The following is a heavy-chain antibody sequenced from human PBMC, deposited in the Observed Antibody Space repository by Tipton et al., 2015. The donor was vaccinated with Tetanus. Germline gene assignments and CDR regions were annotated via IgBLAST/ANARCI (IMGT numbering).Heavy chain of an antibody. CDR2: IYSSGGA. J-gene: IGHJ4*02. D-gene: IGHD1-1*01. V-gene: IGHV4-59*01. CDR3: ARGPLENEGYLDS. CDR1: GGSMRSYY. Sequence: TLSLTCIVSGGSMRSYYWSWIRQPPGKGLEWIGHIYSSGGARYNPSLKSRTTMSVDRSKSQFSPEVTSVTAADTAVYFCARGPLENEGYLDSWGQGILVTVTA.